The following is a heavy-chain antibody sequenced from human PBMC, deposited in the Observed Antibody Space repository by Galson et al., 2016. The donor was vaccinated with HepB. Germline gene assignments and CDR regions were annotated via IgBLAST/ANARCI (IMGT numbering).Heavy chain of an antibody. CDR3: ARAWGRGRYYYCSGTLNLVGGLDV. CDR1: GDSVSSNNAA. V-gene: IGHV6-1*01. J-gene: IGHJ6*02. Sequence: CAISGDSVSSNNAAWNWIRQSPSRGLEWLGRTYYRSKWYSDYAVSVKSRITVNPDTSKNQFSLHLNSVTPEDTAVYYCARAWGRGRYYYCSGTLNLVGGLDVWGQGTTFSVSS. D-gene: IGHD3-10*01. CDR2: TYYRSKWYS.